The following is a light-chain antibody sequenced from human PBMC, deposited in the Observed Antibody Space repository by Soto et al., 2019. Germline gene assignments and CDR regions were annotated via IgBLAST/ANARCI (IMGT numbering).Light chain of an antibody. J-gene: IGLJ2*01. CDR2: NDD. Sequence: QSVLTQPPSASGTPGQKVTISCSGSTSNIGSKLVTWYQQLPGTAPKLLIHNDDQRPSGVPDRFSASKSGTSASLAISGLHSYDEADYYCAVSDDSLNGQVLFGGGTKLTVL. V-gene: IGLV1-44*01. CDR3: AVSDDSLNGQVL. CDR1: TSNIGSKL.